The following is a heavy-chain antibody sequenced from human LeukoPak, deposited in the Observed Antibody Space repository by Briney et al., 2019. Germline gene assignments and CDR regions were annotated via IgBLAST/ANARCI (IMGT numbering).Heavy chain of an antibody. CDR3: ARTLYSGSYYPDY. CDR2: IIPIFGTA. CDR1: GGTFNSYA. J-gene: IGHJ4*02. V-gene: IGHV1-69*05. Sequence: SVKVSCKASGGTFNSYAISWVRQAPGQGLEWMGRIIPIFGTANYAQKFQGRVTITTDESTSTAYMELSSLRSEDTAVYYCARTLYSGSYYPDYWGQGTLVTVSS. D-gene: IGHD1-26*01.